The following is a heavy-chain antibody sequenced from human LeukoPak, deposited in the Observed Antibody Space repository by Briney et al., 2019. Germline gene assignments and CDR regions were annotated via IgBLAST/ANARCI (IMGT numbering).Heavy chain of an antibody. V-gene: IGHV1-46*01. Sequence: GASVKVSCKASGYTFTSYYMHWVRQAPGQGLEWMGIINPSGGSTSYAQKFQGRVTMTRDTSTSTVYMELSSLRSEDTAVYYCARDMDYGWADYYYYMDVWGKGTTVTISS. CDR3: ARDMDYGWADYYYYMDV. D-gene: IGHD3-10*01. CDR2: INPSGGST. CDR1: GYTFTSYY. J-gene: IGHJ6*03.